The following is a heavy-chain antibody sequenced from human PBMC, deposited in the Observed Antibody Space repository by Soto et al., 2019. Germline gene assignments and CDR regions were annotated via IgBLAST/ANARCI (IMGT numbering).Heavy chain of an antibody. CDR2: INAGNGNT. Sequence: ASVKVSCKASGYIFTNYALHWVSQAPGQRLQWMGWINAGNGNTRYSQNFQGRLTITRDTPASTAYMELRRLRSEDSAAYYCERDPNYYQPSSSDYWGQGTLVTVSS. CDR1: GYIFTNYA. D-gene: IGHD3-22*01. CDR3: ERDPNYYQPSSSDY. V-gene: IGHV1-3*01. J-gene: IGHJ4*02.